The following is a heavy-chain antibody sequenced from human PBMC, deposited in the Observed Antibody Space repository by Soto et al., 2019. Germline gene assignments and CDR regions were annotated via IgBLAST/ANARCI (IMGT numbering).Heavy chain of an antibody. J-gene: IGHJ2*01. CDR1: GYTFTSYD. Sequence: QVQLVQSGAEVGKPGASVKVSCKASGYTFTSYDINWVRQASGQGLEWMGWINPNRGNTGSAQRFQGRLTMTRNTSINTAYMELTSLTSEDAAVYYCARVHTVTTYFDVWGRGTLVAVSS. D-gene: IGHD4-17*01. CDR2: INPNRGNT. V-gene: IGHV1-8*01. CDR3: ARVHTVTTYFDV.